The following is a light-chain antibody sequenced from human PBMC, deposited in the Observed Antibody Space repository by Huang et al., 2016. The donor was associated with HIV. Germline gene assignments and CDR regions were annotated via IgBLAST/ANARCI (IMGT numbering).Light chain of an antibody. J-gene: IGKJ2*01. CDR1: QDIKNY. V-gene: IGKV1-16*01. CDR3: QHYKTYPLT. Sequence: TQSTWGPSASVGDRVTITCRASQDIKNYLVWFQQKPGKAPKALIYAASTLQSGVPSRFSGSGSGTDFTLTITSLQPGDFATYYCQHYKTYPLTFGQGTKLEIK. CDR2: AAS.